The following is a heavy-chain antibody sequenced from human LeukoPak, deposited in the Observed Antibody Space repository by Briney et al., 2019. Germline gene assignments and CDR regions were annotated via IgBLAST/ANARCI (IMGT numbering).Heavy chain of an antibody. V-gene: IGHV3-7*01. CDR2: IKQDGSEK. CDR1: GFTFSSYA. CDR3: ARMTAIRLYFDY. Sequence: PGGSLRLSCAASGFTFSSYAMSWVRQAPGEGLEWVANIKQDGSEKYYVDSVKGRFTISRDNAKNSLYLQMNSLRAEDTAVYYCARMTAIRLYFDYWGQGTLVTVSS. J-gene: IGHJ4*02. D-gene: IGHD2-21*02.